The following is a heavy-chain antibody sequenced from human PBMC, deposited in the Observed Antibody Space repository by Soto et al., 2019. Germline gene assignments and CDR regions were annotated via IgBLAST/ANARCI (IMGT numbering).Heavy chain of an antibody. CDR2: ISYDGSNK. D-gene: IGHD6-13*01. V-gene: IGHV3-30-3*01. CDR1: GFTFSSYA. Sequence: GGSLRLSCAASGFTFSSYAMHWVRQAPGKGLEWVAVISYDGSNKYYADSVKGRFTISRDNSKNTLYLQMNSLRAEDTAVYYCASSSSSWYRPANWGQGTLVTVSS. CDR3: ASSSSSWYRPAN. J-gene: IGHJ4*02.